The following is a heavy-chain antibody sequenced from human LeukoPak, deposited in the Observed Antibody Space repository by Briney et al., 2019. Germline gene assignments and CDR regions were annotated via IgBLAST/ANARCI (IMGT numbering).Heavy chain of an antibody. D-gene: IGHD3-16*01. CDR3: TRDGGNSGNTAFDI. CDR2: SRNRANSHTT. CDR1: GFSLSDQF. Sequence: PGGSLRLSCAASGFSLSDQFMDWVRQAPGKGLEWIGRSRNRANSHTTEYAASVKGRFTISRDDSGNLMYLQMNSLKIEDTAVYFCTRDGGNSGNTAFDIWGQGTEVIVSS. V-gene: IGHV3-72*01. J-gene: IGHJ3*02.